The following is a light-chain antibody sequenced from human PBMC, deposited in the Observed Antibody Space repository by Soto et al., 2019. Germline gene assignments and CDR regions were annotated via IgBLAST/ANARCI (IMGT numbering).Light chain of an antibody. V-gene: IGKV1-5*01. J-gene: IGKJ1*01. CDR3: QQYNSYWET. Sequence: DTQIPQSPSTLTASVGDRVTITCRASQSISSWLAWYQQKPGKAPKLLIYDASSLESGVPSRFSGSGSGTEFTLTISSLQPDDFATYYCQQYNSYWETFGQGTKV. CDR1: QSISSW. CDR2: DAS.